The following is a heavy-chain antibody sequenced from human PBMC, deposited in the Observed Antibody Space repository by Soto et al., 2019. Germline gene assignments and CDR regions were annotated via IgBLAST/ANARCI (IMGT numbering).Heavy chain of an antibody. J-gene: IGHJ4*02. V-gene: IGHV1-8*01. D-gene: IGHD3-10*01. CDR2: INPNSGNI. CDR1: GYTFTSYD. CDR3: ARGRASGSYYLLDY. Sequence: ASVKVSCKASGYTFTSYDINWVREATGHGLEWMGWINPNSGNIGYAQKFQGRVTMTRDTAIRTAHMEVSRLRSDDTAVYYCARGRASGSYYLLDYWGQGTLVTVSS.